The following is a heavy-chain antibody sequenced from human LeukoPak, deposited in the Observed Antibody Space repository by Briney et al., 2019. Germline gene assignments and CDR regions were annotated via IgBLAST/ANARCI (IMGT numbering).Heavy chain of an antibody. V-gene: IGHV4-30-4*01. Sequence: PSQTLSLTCTVSGGSISSGDYYWSWIRQPPGKGLEWIGYIYYSGSTYYNPSLKSRVTISVDTSKNQFSLKLNSVTAADTGIYYCARHSRSAYTGYENAFDIWGQGTMVTVSS. D-gene: IGHD5-12*01. J-gene: IGHJ3*02. CDR2: IYYSGST. CDR3: ARHSRSAYTGYENAFDI. CDR1: GGSISSGDYY.